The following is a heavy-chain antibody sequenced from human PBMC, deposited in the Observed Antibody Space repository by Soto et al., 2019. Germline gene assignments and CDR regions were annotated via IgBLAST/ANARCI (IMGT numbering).Heavy chain of an antibody. CDR3: AKVPAWQQQWLVRVRY. D-gene: IGHD6-19*01. CDR2: ISGSGGST. V-gene: IGHV3-23*01. J-gene: IGHJ4*02. Sequence: SGGSLRLSCAASGFTFSSYAMSWVRQAPGKGLEWVSAISGSGGSTYYADSVKGRFTISRDNSKDTLYLQMNSLRAEDTAVYYCAKVPAWQQQWLVRVRYWGQGTLVTVSS. CDR1: GFTFSSYA.